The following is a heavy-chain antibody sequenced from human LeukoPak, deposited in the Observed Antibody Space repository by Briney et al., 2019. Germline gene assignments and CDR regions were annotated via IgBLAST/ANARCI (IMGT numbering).Heavy chain of an antibody. CDR1: GFTFSDYY. Sequence: GGSLRLSCAASGFTFSDYYMNWIRQAPGKGLEWISYINTGGTTIYYADSVKGRFTISRDDAKNSLHLQMNSLRVEDTALYYCARALTDYWGQGTLVTVSS. CDR3: ARALTDY. CDR2: INTGGTTI. V-gene: IGHV3-11*01. J-gene: IGHJ4*02.